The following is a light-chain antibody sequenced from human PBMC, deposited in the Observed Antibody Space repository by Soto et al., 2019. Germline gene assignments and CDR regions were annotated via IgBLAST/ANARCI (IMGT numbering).Light chain of an antibody. CDR2: HAY. CDR3: QQSSNWHPIT. V-gene: IGKV1-5*01. Sequence: DIEMTQSPSTLPSSLGDRVTITCRGSQSISRWLAWYQKEPGKATKLMIYHAYNLRGGVPSRFRGGGSGTDLTLTISSLEPEDFAVYYCQQSSNWHPITCGQGTRLEIK. J-gene: IGKJ5*01. CDR1: QSISRW.